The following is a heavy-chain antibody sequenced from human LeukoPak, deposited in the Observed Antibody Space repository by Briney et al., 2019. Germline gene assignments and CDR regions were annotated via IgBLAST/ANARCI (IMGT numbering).Heavy chain of an antibody. CDR3: ASFGGYFDY. D-gene: IGHD4-23*01. Sequence: SETLSLTCAVYGGSFSGYYWSWIRQPPGKGLEWIGEINHSGSTNYNPSLKSRVTISVDTSKNQFSLKLSSVTAADTAVYYCASFGGYFDYWGQGTLVTVSS. CDR2: INHSGST. CDR1: GGSFSGYY. V-gene: IGHV4-34*01. J-gene: IGHJ4*02.